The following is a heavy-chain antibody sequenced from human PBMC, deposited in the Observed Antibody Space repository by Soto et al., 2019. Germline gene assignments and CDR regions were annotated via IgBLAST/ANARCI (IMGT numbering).Heavy chain of an antibody. CDR1: GGSINSGDYY. J-gene: IGHJ4*02. CDR2: IYSSGTT. Sequence: QVQLQESGPGLVKPSQTLSLTCTVSGGSINSGDYYWSWIRQPPGKALEWIGYIYSSGTTYYNPSLQSRVNNTKSTSKKQFLLELSSVTAPDTAMELCTRDPTRAAPAGGYWGQGTLVTVSS. V-gene: IGHV4-30-4*01. CDR3: TRDPTRAAPAGGY. D-gene: IGHD6-25*01.